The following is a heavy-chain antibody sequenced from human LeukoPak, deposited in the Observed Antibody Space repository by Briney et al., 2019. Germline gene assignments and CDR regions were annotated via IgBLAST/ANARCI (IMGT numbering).Heavy chain of an antibody. CDR3: ARRATVTTEGWFDP. D-gene: IGHD4-11*01. CDR1: GYSFTSYW. Sequence: GESLKISCKGSGYSFTSYWIGWVRQMPGKGLEWMGIIYPGDSDARYSPSFQGQVTISADKSISTTYLQWSSLKASDTAMYYCARRATVTTEGWFDPWGQGTLVTVSS. CDR2: IYPGDSDA. J-gene: IGHJ5*02. V-gene: IGHV5-51*01.